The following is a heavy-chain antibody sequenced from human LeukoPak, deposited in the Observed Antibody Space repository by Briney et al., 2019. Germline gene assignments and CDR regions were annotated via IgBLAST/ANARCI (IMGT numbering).Heavy chain of an antibody. CDR3: ARRLIAATATSAFDI. CDR2: ITGSSSTL. J-gene: IGHJ3*02. CDR1: GFTFSSYT. D-gene: IGHD6-13*01. V-gene: IGHV3-48*04. Sequence: GGSLRLSCAASGFTFSSYTMNWVRQAPGKGLEWISYITGSSSTLYYADSVKGRFTISRDNAKNSPYLQMNSLRAEDTAVYYCARRLIAATATSAFDIWGQGTMVTVSS.